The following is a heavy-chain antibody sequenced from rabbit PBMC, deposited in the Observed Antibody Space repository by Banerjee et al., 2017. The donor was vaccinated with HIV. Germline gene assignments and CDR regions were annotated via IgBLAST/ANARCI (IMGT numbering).Heavy chain of an antibody. CDR1: GLDFSSSYW. D-gene: IGHD2-1*01. V-gene: IGHV1S45*01. Sequence: QEQLVESGGGLVQPEGSLTLTCKVSGLDFSSSYWICWVRQAPGKGLEWIGCIGADSSGRTVHASWAKGRFTISKTSSTTVTLQMTSLTAADTATYFCARETYDDYGNYNLWGPGTLVTVS. J-gene: IGHJ4*01. CDR3: ARETYDDYGNYNL. CDR2: IGADSSGRT.